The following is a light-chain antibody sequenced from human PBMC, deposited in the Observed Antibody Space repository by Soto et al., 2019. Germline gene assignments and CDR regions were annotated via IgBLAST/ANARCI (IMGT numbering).Light chain of an antibody. CDR3: QQSYSTPIT. CDR1: QSISSY. J-gene: IGKJ5*01. V-gene: IGKV1-39*01. CDR2: AAS. Sequence: DIQMTQSPSSLSASVGDRVTITCRASQSISSYLNWYQQKPGKAPKLLIYAASSSQSGVPSRFSGSGSGTDFTLTISSLQPEDFATYYCQQSYSTPITFGQGTRLEI.